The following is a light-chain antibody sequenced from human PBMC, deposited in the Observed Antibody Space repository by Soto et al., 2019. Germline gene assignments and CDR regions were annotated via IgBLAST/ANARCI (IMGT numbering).Light chain of an antibody. CDR3: QQRSNWPPIT. V-gene: IGKV3-11*01. CDR2: DPS. Sequence: EIVLTQSPATLSLSPGERATLSCRASQSVSSYLAWFQQKPAQPPSLLIYDPSHRATGIPARFSGSGSGTDFTLTISSLDPEDFAVYYCQQRSNWPPITFGQGTRLEI. J-gene: IGKJ5*01. CDR1: QSVSSY.